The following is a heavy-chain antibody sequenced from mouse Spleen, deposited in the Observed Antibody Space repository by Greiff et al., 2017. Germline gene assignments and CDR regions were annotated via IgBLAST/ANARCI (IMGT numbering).Heavy chain of an antibody. CDR1: GYTFTDYN. Sequence: VQLQQSGPELVKPGASVKIPCKASGYTFTDYNMDWVKQSHGKSLEWIGDINPNNGGTIYNQKFKGKATLTVDKSSSTAYMELRSLTSEDTAVYYCAREGGLRRGGGFDYWGQGTTLTVSS. V-gene: IGHV1-18*01. CDR2: INPNNGGT. J-gene: IGHJ2*01. CDR3: AREGGLRRGGGFDY. D-gene: IGHD2-4*01.